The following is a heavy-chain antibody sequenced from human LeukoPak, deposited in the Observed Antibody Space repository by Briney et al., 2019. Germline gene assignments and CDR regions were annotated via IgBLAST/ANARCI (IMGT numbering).Heavy chain of an antibody. D-gene: IGHD6-19*01. CDR3: ARSGFIAVAAFFDY. CDR2: IKQDGSEK. CDR1: GFTFSRYW. Sequence: GGSLRLSCAASGFTFSRYWMTWVRQAPGKGLEWVANIKQDGSEKYYVDSVKGRFTISRDNAKNSLYLQMNSLRAEDTAVYYCARSGFIAVAAFFDYWGQGTLVTVSS. J-gene: IGHJ4*02. V-gene: IGHV3-7*01.